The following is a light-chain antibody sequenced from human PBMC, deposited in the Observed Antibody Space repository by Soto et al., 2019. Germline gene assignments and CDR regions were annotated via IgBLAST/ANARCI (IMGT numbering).Light chain of an antibody. V-gene: IGKV1-17*01. CDR3: QQSYSTLFT. J-gene: IGKJ5*01. CDR2: AGS. CDR1: QDIRND. Sequence: DIQMTQSPSSLSASVGDRVTITCRPSQDIRNDLGWFQLKPGKAPKRLIYAGSRLQSGVPSRFSGSGSGTEFTLTISSLQPDDFATYYCQQSYSTLFTFGQGTRLEIK.